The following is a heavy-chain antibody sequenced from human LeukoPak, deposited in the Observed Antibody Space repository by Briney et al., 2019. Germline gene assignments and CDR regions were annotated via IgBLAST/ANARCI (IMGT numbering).Heavy chain of an antibody. Sequence: GSSVKVSCKASGGTFSSYAISWVRQAPGQGLEWMGGIIPIFGTANYAQKFQGRVTMTRNTSISTAYMELSSLRSEDTAVYYCARAGGYCGRISCPYYFDYWGQGSLVAVSS. D-gene: IGHD2-15*01. CDR2: IIPIFGTA. V-gene: IGHV1-69*05. CDR1: GGTFSSYA. J-gene: IGHJ4*02. CDR3: ARAGGYCGRISCPYYFDY.